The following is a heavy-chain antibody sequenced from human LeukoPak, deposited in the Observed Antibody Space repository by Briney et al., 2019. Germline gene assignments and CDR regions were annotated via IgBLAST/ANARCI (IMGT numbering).Heavy chain of an antibody. V-gene: IGHV3-21*01. CDR1: GFTFSSYS. J-gene: IGHJ6*02. D-gene: IGHD1-1*01. CDR2: ISSSSSYI. CDR3: ARDLEEEGYYYYGMDV. Sequence: PGGSLRLSCAASGFTFSSYSMNWVRQAPGKGLEWVSSISSSSSYIYYADSVKGRFTISRDNAKNSLYLQMNSLRAEDTAVYYCARDLEEEGYYYYGMDVWGQATTVTVSS.